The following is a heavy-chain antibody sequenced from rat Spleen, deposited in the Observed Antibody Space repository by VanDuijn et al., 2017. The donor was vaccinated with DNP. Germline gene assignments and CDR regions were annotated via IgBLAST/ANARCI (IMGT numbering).Heavy chain of an antibody. V-gene: IGHV5-22*01. CDR2: ISYHSGFT. J-gene: IGHJ1*01. D-gene: IGHD5-1*01. Sequence: EVQLVESGGDLVQPGRSLKISCAASGFTFSDYYMAWVRQAPKKGLECVAYISYHSGFTYYGDSVKGRFTISRDNAKNTLYLQMNSLRSEDTATYYCARGSGTYYWYFDFWGPGTMVTVSS. CDR1: GFTFSDYY. CDR3: ARGSGTYYWYFDF.